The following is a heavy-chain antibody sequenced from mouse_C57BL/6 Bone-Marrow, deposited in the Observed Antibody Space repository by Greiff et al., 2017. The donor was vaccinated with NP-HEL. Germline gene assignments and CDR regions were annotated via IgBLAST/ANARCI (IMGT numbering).Heavy chain of an antibody. Sequence: EVQLQESGPELVKPGASVKIPCKASGHTFTDYNMDWVKQSHGKSLEWIGDINPNNGGTIYNQKFKGKATLTVDKSSSTAYMELRSLTSEDTAVYYCARSPTGNYYAMDYWGQGTSVTVSS. J-gene: IGHJ4*01. V-gene: IGHV1-18*01. CDR1: GHTFTDYN. CDR2: INPNNGGT. CDR3: ARSPTGNYYAMDY.